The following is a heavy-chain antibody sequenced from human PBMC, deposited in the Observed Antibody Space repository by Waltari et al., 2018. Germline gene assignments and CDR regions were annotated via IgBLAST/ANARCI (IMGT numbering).Heavy chain of an antibody. CDR2: ISTSGNTI. V-gene: IGHV3-48*03. CDR3: ASGWYYFGY. J-gene: IGHJ4*02. CDR1: ASPFSSYE. D-gene: IGHD6-19*01. Sequence: EVQLVESGGGLVQPVGSLRTPCAATASPFSSYEMNLVRQAPGKGLEWISYISTSGNTIYYADSVKGRFTMSRDNAKKALYLQMNSLRAEDTAIYYCASGWYYFGYWGQGTLVTVSS.